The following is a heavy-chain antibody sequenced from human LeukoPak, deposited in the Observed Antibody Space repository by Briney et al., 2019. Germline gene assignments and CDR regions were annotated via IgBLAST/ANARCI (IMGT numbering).Heavy chain of an antibody. Sequence: GGSLRLSCAASGFTFSSYAMHWVRQAPGKGLEWVAVISYDGSNKYYADSVKGRFAISRDNSKNTLYLQMNSPRAEDTAVYYCARHTEHSSSWHFDYWGQGTLVTVSS. CDR1: GFTFSSYA. V-gene: IGHV3-30*09. J-gene: IGHJ4*02. CDR2: ISYDGSNK. CDR3: ARHTEHSSSWHFDY. D-gene: IGHD6-13*01.